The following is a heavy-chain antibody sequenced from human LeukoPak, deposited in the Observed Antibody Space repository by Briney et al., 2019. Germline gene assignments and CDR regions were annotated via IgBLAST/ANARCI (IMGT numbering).Heavy chain of an antibody. CDR2: IFYSGST. V-gene: IGHV4-59*12. Sequence: PSETLSLTCTVSGDSLSSYYWTWIRQPPGKALEWIGYIFYSGSTNYNPSLKSRVTISLDTSKNQFSLKLTSVTAADTAVYYCARGVSSTWPHPYWYFDLWGRGTLVTVSS. CDR1: GDSLSSYY. CDR3: ARGVSSTWPHPYWYFDL. J-gene: IGHJ2*01. D-gene: IGHD6-13*01.